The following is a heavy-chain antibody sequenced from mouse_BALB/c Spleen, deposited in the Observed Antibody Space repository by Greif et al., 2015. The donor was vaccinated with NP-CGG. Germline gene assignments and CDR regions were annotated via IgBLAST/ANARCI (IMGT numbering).Heavy chain of an antibody. Sequence: EVKLVESGGGLVKPGGPLKLSCAASGFAFSDYYMYWVRQTPEKRLEWVATISDGGSYTYYPDSVKGRFTISRDNAKNNLYLQMSSLKSEDTAMYYCASGSSFDYWGQGTTLTVSS. V-gene: IGHV5-4*02. CDR1: GFAFSDYY. D-gene: IGHD1-1*01. J-gene: IGHJ2*01. CDR3: ASGSSFDY. CDR2: ISDGGSYT.